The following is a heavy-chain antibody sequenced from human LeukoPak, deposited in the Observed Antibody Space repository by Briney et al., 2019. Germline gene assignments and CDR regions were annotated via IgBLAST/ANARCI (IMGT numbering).Heavy chain of an antibody. CDR2: ISTSGST. CDR3: TKGYGNVVGWFDP. V-gene: IGHV4-4*08. D-gene: IGHD2-15*01. J-gene: IGHJ5*02. CDR1: GGSINNYY. Sequence: SETLSLTCTVSGGSINNYYWTWVRQPPGKGLEWIGYISTSGSTNYNPSLRSRVTLSVDTFKNPISLKLRFVTAAATAVYYCTKGYGNVVGWFDPWGQGTLVTVSS.